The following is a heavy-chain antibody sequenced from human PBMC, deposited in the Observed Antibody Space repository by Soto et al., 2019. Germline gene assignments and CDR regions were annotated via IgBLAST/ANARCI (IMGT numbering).Heavy chain of an antibody. D-gene: IGHD4-4*01. J-gene: IGHJ6*02. Sequence: SETLSLTCTVSGGSISSSSYYWGWIRQPPGKGLEWIGRIYYSGSTYYNPSLKSRVTISVDTSKNQFSLKLSSVTAADTAVYYCARWGSTVTNEWDYYGMDVWGQGTTVTVSS. V-gene: IGHV4-39*01. CDR2: IYYSGST. CDR3: ARWGSTVTNEWDYYGMDV. CDR1: GGSISSSSYY.